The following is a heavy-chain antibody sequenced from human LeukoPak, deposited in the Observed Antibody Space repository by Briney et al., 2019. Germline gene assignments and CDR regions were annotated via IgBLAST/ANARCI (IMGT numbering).Heavy chain of an antibody. V-gene: IGHV1-2*02. CDR3: ARDQVARDIVVVLTATGTIDY. D-gene: IGHD2-15*01. CDR1: GYTFTGYY. Sequence: ASVKVSCKASGYTFTGYYMHWVRQAPGQGLEWMGWINPNSGGTNYAQKFQGRVTMTRDTSISTAYMGLSRLGSDDTAVYYCARDQVARDIVVVLTATGTIDYWGQGTLVTVSS. J-gene: IGHJ4*02. CDR2: INPNSGGT.